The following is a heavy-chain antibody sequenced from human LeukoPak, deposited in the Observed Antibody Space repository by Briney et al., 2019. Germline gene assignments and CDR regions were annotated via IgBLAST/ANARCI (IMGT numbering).Heavy chain of an antibody. J-gene: IGHJ4*02. CDR2: IIPIFGTA. CDR1: GGTFSGYA. Sequence: SVKVSCKASGGTFSGYAISWVRQAPGQGLEWMGGIIPIFGTANYAQKFQGRVTITADESTSTAYMELSSLRSEDTAVYYCARSDYGDYNYYFDYWGQGTLVTVSS. V-gene: IGHV1-69*13. D-gene: IGHD4-17*01. CDR3: ARSDYGDYNYYFDY.